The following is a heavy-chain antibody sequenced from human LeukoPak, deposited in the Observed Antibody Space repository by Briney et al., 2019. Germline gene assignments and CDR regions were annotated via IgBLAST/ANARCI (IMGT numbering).Heavy chain of an antibody. CDR3: ARRGSGVFDP. V-gene: IGHV4-34*01. CDR1: GFTFGSCW. D-gene: IGHD2-15*01. CDR2: INHSGST. J-gene: IGHJ5*02. Sequence: PGGSLRLSCAASGFTFGSCWMNWVRQPPGKGLEWIGEINHSGSTNYNPSLKSRVTISVDTSKNQFSLKLSSVTAADTAVYYCARRGSGVFDPWGQGTLVTVSS.